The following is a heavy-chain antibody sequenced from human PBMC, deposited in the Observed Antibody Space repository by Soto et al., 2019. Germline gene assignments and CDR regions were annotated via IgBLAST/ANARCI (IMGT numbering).Heavy chain of an antibody. J-gene: IGHJ3*02. CDR3: AKVNGYSSGWLESDAFDI. CDR2: ISGSGGST. Sequence: PGGSLRLSCAASGFTFSSYAMSWVRQAPGKGLEWVSAISGSGGSTYYADSVKGRFTISRDNSKNTLYLQMNSLRAEDTAVYYCAKVNGYSSGWLESDAFDIWGQGTMVTVSS. CDR1: GFTFSSYA. V-gene: IGHV3-23*01. D-gene: IGHD6-19*01.